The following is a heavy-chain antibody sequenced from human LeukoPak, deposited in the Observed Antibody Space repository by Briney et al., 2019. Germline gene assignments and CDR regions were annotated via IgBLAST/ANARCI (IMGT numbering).Heavy chain of an antibody. CDR2: ISSSSSTI. J-gene: IGHJ4*02. CDR3: ARVSITGTPGY. D-gene: IGHD1-20*01. Sequence: GGSLRLSCAASGFTFSSYSMNWVRQAPGKGLEWVSYISSSSSTIYYADSVKGRFTISRDNAKNSLYLQMNSLRAEDTAVYYCARVSITGTPGYWGQGTLVTVSS. V-gene: IGHV3-48*01. CDR1: GFTFSSYS.